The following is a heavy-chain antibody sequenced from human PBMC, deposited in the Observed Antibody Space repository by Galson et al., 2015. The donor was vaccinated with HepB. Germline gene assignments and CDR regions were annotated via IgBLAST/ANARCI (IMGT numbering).Heavy chain of an antibody. D-gene: IGHD6-6*01. CDR1: GYSFTSYW. CDR3: ARTPYSSSSRDDY. Sequence: QSGAEVKKPGESLRISCKGSGYSFTSYWISWVRQMPGKGLEWMGRIDPSDSYTNYSPSFQGHVTISADKSISTAYLQWSSLKASDTAVYCCARTPYSSSSRDDYWGQGTLVTVSS. CDR2: IDPSDSYT. J-gene: IGHJ4*02. V-gene: IGHV5-10-1*01.